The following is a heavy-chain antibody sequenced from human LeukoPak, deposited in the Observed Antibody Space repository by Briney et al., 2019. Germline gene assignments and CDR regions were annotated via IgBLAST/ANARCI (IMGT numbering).Heavy chain of an antibody. V-gene: IGHV3-23*01. CDR2: ISERGGST. J-gene: IGHJ4*02. CDR1: GISLSNYG. Sequence: GGSLRLSCVVSGISLSNYGMTWVRQAPGKGLEWVSYISERGGSTTYADSVKGRFTISRDTSLNTLYLQMNNLRAEDTAVYYCARDPSGSGPDFDFWGQGTLVTVSS. CDR3: ARDPSGSGPDFDF. D-gene: IGHD6-19*01.